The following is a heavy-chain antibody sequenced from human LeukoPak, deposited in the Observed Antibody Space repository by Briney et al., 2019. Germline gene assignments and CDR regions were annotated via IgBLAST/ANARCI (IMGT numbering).Heavy chain of an antibody. CDR3: ARDTVSGNYYMDV. J-gene: IGHJ6*03. V-gene: IGHV1-18*04. CDR1: GYTFIGYY. D-gene: IGHD4-17*01. CDR2: ISAYNGNT. Sequence: ASVKVSCKASGYTFIGYYIHWVRQAPGQGLEWMGWISAYNGNTNYAQKLQGRVTMTTDTSTSTAYMELRSLRFDDTAVYYCARDTVSGNYYMDVWGKGTTVTVSS.